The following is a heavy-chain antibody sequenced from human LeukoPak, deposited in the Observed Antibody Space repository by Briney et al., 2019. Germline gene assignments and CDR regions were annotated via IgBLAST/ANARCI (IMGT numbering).Heavy chain of an antibody. Sequence: GGSLRLSCVASGFSFRNYAMSWVRQAPARGPEWVSSMKGGGETFYSDSVKGRFTLSRDDSRNMVYLQLNSLRVEDTAIYYCARASWVSDVDAVCWGQGTQVTVSS. D-gene: IGHD3-10*01. V-gene: IGHV3-23*01. CDR2: MKGGGET. CDR3: ARASWVSDVDAVC. CDR1: GFSFRNYA. J-gene: IGHJ4*02.